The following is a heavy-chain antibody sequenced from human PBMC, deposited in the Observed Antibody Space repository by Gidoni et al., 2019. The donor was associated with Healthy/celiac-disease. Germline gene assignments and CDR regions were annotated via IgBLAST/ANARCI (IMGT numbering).Heavy chain of an antibody. CDR3: AHRPPMVRGVKESGWFDP. CDR1: GFSPSTRGVG. CDR2: IYWDDDK. D-gene: IGHD3-10*01. Sequence: ITLPESGPTLAKPTPTPTLTSTFSGFSPSTRGVGVGGIRQPPGKAQEWLALIYWDDDKRYSPSLKSRLTITKDTSKNQVVLTMTNMDAVDTATYCCAHRPPMVRGVKESGWFDPWGQGTLVTVSS. V-gene: IGHV2-5*02. J-gene: IGHJ5*02.